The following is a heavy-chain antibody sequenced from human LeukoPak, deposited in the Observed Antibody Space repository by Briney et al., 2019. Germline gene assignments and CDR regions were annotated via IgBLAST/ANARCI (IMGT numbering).Heavy chain of an antibody. Sequence: PSETLSLTCTVSGGSISSYYWSWIRQPPGKGLEWIGYIYYSGSTNYNPSLKSRVTISVDTSKNQFSLKLSSVTAADTAVYYCTKDNYYDSSGYYRGAYYYGMDVWGQGTTVTVSS. J-gene: IGHJ6*02. V-gene: IGHV4-59*12. D-gene: IGHD3-22*01. CDR2: IYYSGST. CDR1: GGSISSYY. CDR3: TKDNYYDSSGYYRGAYYYGMDV.